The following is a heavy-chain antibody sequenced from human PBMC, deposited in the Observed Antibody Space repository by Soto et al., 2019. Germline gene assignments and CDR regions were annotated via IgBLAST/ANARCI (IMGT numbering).Heavy chain of an antibody. D-gene: IGHD3-3*01. V-gene: IGHV4-31*03. CDR2: IYYSGST. CDR3: ARETSRYYDFWSGYYDGYFDY. J-gene: IGHJ4*02. Sequence: SETLSLTCTVSGGSISRGGYYWSWIRQHPGKGLEWIGYIYYSGSTYYNPSLKSRVTISVDTSKNQFSLKLSSVTAADTAVYYCARETSRYYDFWSGYYDGYFDYWGQGTLVTVSS. CDR1: GGSISRGGYY.